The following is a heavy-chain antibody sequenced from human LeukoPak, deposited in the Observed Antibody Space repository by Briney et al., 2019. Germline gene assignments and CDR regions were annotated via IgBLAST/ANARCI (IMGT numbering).Heavy chain of an antibody. D-gene: IGHD6-19*01. CDR2: ISSSGST. CDR3: ARAASSGWYLDWFDP. J-gene: IGHJ5*02. Sequence: SETLSLTCTVSGDSISSGDYYWSWIRQPAGKGLEWIGRISSSGSTNYNPSLKSRVTISVDTSKNQFSLKLSSVTAADTAVYYCARAASSGWYLDWFDPWGQGTLVTVSS. CDR1: GDSISSGDYY. V-gene: IGHV4-61*02.